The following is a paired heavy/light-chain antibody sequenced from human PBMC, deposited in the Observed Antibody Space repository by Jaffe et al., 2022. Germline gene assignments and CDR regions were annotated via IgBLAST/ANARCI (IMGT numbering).Heavy chain of an antibody. CDR3: ARDDVRYYDSSGYYRWFDP. CDR1: GGSISSGSYY. J-gene: IGHJ5*02. D-gene: IGHD3-22*01. CDR2: IYTSGST. V-gene: IGHV4-61*02. Sequence: QVQLQESGPGLVKPSQTLSLTCTVSGGSISSGSYYWSWIRQPAGKGLEWIGRIYTSGSTNYNPSLKSRVTISVDTSKNQFSLKLSSVTAADTAVYYCARDDVRYYDSSGYYRWFDPWGQGTLVTVSS.
Light chain of an antibody. CDR3: QQYYSFPPA. J-gene: IGKJ1*01. CDR1: QGISSY. CDR2: AAS. V-gene: IGKV1D-8*02. Sequence: AIWMTQSPSLLSASTGDRVTISCRMSQGISSYLAWYQQKPGKAPELLIYAASTLQSGVPSRFSGSGSGTDFTLTISCLQSEDFATYYCQQYYSFPPAFGQGTKVEIK.